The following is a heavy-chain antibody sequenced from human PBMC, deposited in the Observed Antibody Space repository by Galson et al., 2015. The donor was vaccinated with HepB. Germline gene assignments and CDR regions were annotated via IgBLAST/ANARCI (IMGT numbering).Heavy chain of an antibody. CDR3: ARGGWYPDY. CDR1: GGSFSGYY. Sequence: SETLSLTCAVYGGSFSGYYWSWIRRPPGKGLEWIGEINHSGSTNYNPSLKSRVTISVDTSKNQFSLKLSSVTAADTAVYYCARGGWYPDYWGQGTLVTVSS. V-gene: IGHV4-34*01. CDR2: INHSGST. D-gene: IGHD6-13*01. J-gene: IGHJ4*02.